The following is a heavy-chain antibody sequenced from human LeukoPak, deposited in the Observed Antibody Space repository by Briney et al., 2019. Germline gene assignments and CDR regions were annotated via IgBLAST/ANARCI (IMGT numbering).Heavy chain of an antibody. D-gene: IGHD3-3*02. V-gene: IGHV3-7*01. CDR3: ARHFSTYSYGLDV. CDR2: INPDGSAK. J-gene: IGHJ6*02. Sequence: SGGSLRLSCAASGFTFSNFWMSWVRQARGKGLEWVANINPDGSAKYYVDSVKGRFTISRDNAENSPYLQMNSLRPEDTAVYYCARHFSTYSYGLDVWGQGTTVTVSS. CDR1: GFTFSNFW.